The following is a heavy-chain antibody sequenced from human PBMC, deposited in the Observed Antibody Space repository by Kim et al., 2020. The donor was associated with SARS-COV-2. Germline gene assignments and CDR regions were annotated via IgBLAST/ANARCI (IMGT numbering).Heavy chain of an antibody. CDR3: ARFMTAKNYYGSGSYLSEHYYGMDV. CDR1: GDSVSSNSAA. CDR2: TYYRSKWYN. Sequence: SQTLSLTCAISGDSVSSNSAAWNWIRQSPSRGLEWLGRTYYRSKWYNDYAVSVKSRITINPDTSKNQFSLQLNSVTPEDTAVYYCARFMTAKNYYGSGSYLSEHYYGMDVWGQGTTVTVSS. V-gene: IGHV6-1*01. J-gene: IGHJ6*02. D-gene: IGHD3-10*01.